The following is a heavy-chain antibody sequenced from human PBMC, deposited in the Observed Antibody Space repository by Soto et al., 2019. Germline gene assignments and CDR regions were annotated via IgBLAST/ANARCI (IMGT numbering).Heavy chain of an antibody. CDR3: AREGRLLGAFDV. J-gene: IGHJ3*01. CDR2: IKPDGTDK. V-gene: IGHV3-7*01. D-gene: IGHD2-15*01. CDR1: GFAFSTYW. Sequence: EVQLVESGGDLVQPGGSLRLSCAVSGFAFSTYWMAWARQAPGKGLEWVANIKPDGTDKYYVDSVRGRFTISRDNAKNSLYLQMNTLRAEDTAVYYCAREGRLLGAFDVWCHGTLVTVSS.